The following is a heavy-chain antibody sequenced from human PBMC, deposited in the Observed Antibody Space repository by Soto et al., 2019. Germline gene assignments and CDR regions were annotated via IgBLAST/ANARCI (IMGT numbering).Heavy chain of an antibody. J-gene: IGHJ4*02. V-gene: IGHV4-31*03. CDR1: GGSISSGGYY. CDR2: IYYSGST. Sequence: SETLSLTCTVSGGSISSGGYYWSWIRQHPGKGLEWIGYIYYSGSTYYNPSLKSRVTISVDTSKNQFSLKLSSVTAADTAVYYCAARFSGGYFDYWGQGTLVTVSS. D-gene: IGHD3-3*01. CDR3: AARFSGGYFDY.